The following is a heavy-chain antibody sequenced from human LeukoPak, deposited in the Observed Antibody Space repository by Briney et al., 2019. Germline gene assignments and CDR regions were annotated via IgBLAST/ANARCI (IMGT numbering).Heavy chain of an antibody. CDR2: ISYDGSNI. D-gene: IGHD3-22*01. CDR3: ARDYSSGYYRTFDY. J-gene: IGHJ4*02. Sequence: GGSLRLSCPASGFTFSSYAMHWVRQAPGKGLEWVAVISYDGSNIYYADSVKGRFTISRDNSKNTLYLQVNSLRAKDTAVYYCARDYSSGYYRTFDYWGQGTLVTVSS. V-gene: IGHV3-30*04. CDR1: GFTFSSYA.